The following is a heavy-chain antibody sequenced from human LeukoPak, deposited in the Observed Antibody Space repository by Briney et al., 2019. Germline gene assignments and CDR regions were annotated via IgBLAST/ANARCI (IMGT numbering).Heavy chain of an antibody. Sequence: GGSLRLSCAASGFTFSSYWMSWVRQAPGKGLEWVANIKQDGSEKYYVDSVKGRFTISRDNAKNSLYLQMNSLKTEDTAVYYCTTDRFRPGDSSGSDAFDIWGQGTMVTVSS. J-gene: IGHJ3*02. D-gene: IGHD3-22*01. V-gene: IGHV3-7*03. CDR1: GFTFSSYW. CDR2: IKQDGSEK. CDR3: TTDRFRPGDSSGSDAFDI.